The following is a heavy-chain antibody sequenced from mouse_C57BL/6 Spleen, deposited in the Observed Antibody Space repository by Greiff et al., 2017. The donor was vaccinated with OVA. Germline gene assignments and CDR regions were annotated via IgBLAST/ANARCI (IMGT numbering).Heavy chain of an antibody. CDR2: ISSGSSTI. D-gene: IGHD2-4*01. CDR3: ARHDYDGALDY. CDR1: GFTFSDYG. Sequence: EVNLVESGGGLVKPGGSLKLSCAASGFTFSDYGMHWVRQAPEKGLEWVAYISSGSSTIYYADTVKGRFTISRDNAKNTLFLQMTSLRSEDTAMYYCARHDYDGALDYWGQGTTLTVSS. J-gene: IGHJ2*01. V-gene: IGHV5-17*01.